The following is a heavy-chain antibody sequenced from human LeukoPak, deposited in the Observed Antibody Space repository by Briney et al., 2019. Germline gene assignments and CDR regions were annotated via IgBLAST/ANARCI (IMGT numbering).Heavy chain of an antibody. Sequence: PGGSLRLSCAASGFTFSSYDMTWVRQAPGKGLEWASGISGSAGSKDYADSVKGRFTVSRDNSKNTLYLQMSSLRADDTAVYYCAKGSGAYAYLFDYWGRGTLVTVSS. J-gene: IGHJ4*02. V-gene: IGHV3-23*01. CDR2: ISGSAGSK. CDR1: GFTFSSYD. CDR3: AKGSGAYAYLFDY. D-gene: IGHD2-15*01.